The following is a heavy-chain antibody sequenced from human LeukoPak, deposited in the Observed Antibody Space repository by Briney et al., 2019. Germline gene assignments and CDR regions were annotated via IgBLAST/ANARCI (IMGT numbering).Heavy chain of an antibody. CDR1: GYIITSYY. CDR3: ASGTTYYFDY. CDR2: INPNSGDT. D-gene: IGHD1-1*01. V-gene: IGHV1-2*02. Sequence: ASVKVSCKASGYIITSYYMHWVRQAPGQGLEWMGWINPNSGDTNYAQKFQGRVTMTRDTSISTAYMELSRLRSEDTAVYYCASGTTYYFDYWGQGTLVTVSS. J-gene: IGHJ4*02.